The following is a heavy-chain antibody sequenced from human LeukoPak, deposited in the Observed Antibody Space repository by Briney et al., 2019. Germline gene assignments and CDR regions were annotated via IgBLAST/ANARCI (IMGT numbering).Heavy chain of an antibody. CDR1: GGSFSGYY. V-gene: IGHV4-34*01. CDR3: ARSWAGMYYPFYYFDY. CDR2: INHSGST. J-gene: IGHJ4*02. Sequence: PSETLSLTCAVYGGSFSGYYWSWIRQPPGKGREGVGEINHSGSTNYNAFLKSRVTISVDTSKSQFSLNLDSVTAAATAVSYCARSWAGMYYPFYYFDYWGPGSMVTVSS. D-gene: IGHD2-8*01.